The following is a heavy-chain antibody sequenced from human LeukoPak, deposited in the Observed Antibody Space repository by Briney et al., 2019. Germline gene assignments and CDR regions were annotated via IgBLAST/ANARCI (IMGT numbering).Heavy chain of an antibody. V-gene: IGHV3-48*01. J-gene: IGHJ4*01. CDR3: AKYTSGTSYRGLDQ. Sequence: GGSLKLSCAASGFTFSGSAMHWVRQASGKGLEWVSYISRSSNTIYYADSVKGRFTISRDDSKNTVYLQMNSLRAEDTAVYSCAKYTSGTSYRGLDQWGHGTLVTVSS. CDR1: GFTFSGSA. D-gene: IGHD3-10*01. CDR2: ISRSSNTI.